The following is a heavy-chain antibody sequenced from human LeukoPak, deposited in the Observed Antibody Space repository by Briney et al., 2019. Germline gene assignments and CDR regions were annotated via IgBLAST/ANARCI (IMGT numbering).Heavy chain of an antibody. V-gene: IGHV3-11*04. CDR2: IRSSGTTI. Sequence: GGSLRLSCVASGFTFSDYYMSWIRQAPGRGLEWVSYIRSSGTTIHYADSVKGRFTISRDNAKNSLYLQMNSLRAEDTAVYYCARDRGAVTDVFDYWGQGTLVTVSS. D-gene: IGHD6-19*01. CDR1: GFTFSDYY. CDR3: ARDRGAVTDVFDY. J-gene: IGHJ4*02.